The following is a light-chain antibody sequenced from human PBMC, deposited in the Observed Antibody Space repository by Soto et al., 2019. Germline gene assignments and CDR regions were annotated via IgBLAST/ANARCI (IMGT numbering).Light chain of an antibody. V-gene: IGLV2-14*01. Sequence: QSVLTQPASVSGSPGQSITISCTGTSSDVGGYNYVSWYQQHPGKAPKLMIYEVSNRPSGVSNRFSGSKSGNTASLTISGLQAEDEADYYRSSYTSSRTYVFGTGTKVTVL. J-gene: IGLJ1*01. CDR2: EVS. CDR1: SSDVGGYNY. CDR3: SSYTSSRTYV.